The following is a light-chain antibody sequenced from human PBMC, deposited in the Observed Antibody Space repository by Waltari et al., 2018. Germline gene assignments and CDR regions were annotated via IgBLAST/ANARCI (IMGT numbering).Light chain of an antibody. CDR1: SSHVGSYKL. V-gene: IGLV2-23*01. CDR3: CSFAHGITFV. J-gene: IGLJ1*01. Sequence: QSALTQPASVSGSPGQSTTISCPGTSSHVGSYKLFSWYQQQPGKAPKVMIYEGTKRPSGVSNRFSGSKSGNTATLTISGLQAEDEADYYCCSFAHGITFVFGTGTKVTVL. CDR2: EGT.